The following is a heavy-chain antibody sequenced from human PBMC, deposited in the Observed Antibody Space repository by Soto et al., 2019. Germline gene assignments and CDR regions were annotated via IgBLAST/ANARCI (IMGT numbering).Heavy chain of an antibody. CDR2: ISGNRHST. CDR1: GLTFSGYV. Sequence: LRLSCASSGLTFSGYVMSWVRHAPGKGLEWVSSISGNRHSTDYIDSVKGPVTISRDNSKNTLSVLMYIMKVEVTAVYYCANPFARCYLYHIGSWGQGTVVTVPS. V-gene: IGHV3-23*01. CDR3: ANPFARCYLYHIGS. J-gene: IGHJ5*01. D-gene: IGHD3-10*02.